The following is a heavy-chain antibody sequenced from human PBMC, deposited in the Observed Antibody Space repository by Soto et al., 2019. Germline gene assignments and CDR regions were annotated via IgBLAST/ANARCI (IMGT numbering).Heavy chain of an antibody. D-gene: IGHD3-22*01. J-gene: IGHJ4*02. CDR2: ISGSGGST. Sequence: GGSLRLSCAASGFTFSSYAMSWVRQAPGKGLEWVSAISGSGGSTYYADTVKGRFTISRDNSKNTLYLQMNSLRAEDTAVYYCAKMEPTMIVVVINSYFDYWGQGTLVTVSS. CDR3: AKMEPTMIVVVINSYFDY. V-gene: IGHV3-23*01. CDR1: GFTFSSYA.